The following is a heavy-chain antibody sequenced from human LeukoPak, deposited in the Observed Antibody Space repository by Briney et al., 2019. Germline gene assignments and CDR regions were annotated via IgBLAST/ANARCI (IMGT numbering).Heavy chain of an antibody. J-gene: IGHJ3*02. V-gene: IGHV1-2*04. D-gene: IGHD3-10*01. CDR1: GYTFTGYY. CDR3: ARVLYYGSGSYAFDI. CDR2: INPNSGGT. Sequence: GESLKISCKGSGYTFTGYYMHWVRQAPGQGLEWMGWINPNSGGTNYAQKFQGWVTMTRDTSISTAYMELSRLRSDDTAVYYCARVLYYGSGSYAFDIWGQGTMVTVSS.